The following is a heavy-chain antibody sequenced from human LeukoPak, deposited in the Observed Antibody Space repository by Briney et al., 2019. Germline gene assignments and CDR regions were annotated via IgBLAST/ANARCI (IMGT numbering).Heavy chain of an antibody. CDR1: GFTFSSYS. D-gene: IGHD6-6*01. CDR3: ARAARDDAFDI. CDR2: ISSSSSYI. Sequence: GGSLRLSCAASGFTFSSYSMNWVRQAPGKGLEWFSSISSSSSYIYYADSVKGRFTISRDNAKNSLYLQMNSLRAEDTAVYYCARAARDDAFDIWGQGTMVTVSS. J-gene: IGHJ3*02. V-gene: IGHV3-21*01.